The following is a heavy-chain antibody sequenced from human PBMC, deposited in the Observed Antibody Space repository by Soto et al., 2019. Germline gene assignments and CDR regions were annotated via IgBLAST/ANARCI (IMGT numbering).Heavy chain of an antibody. CDR2: IYGVDSDT. V-gene: IGHV5-51*01. D-gene: IGHD1-26*01. CDR3: ARHTTPPGLGYYXMDV. Sequence: PGESLKSSCSVSGSIFANYWIGLVRQIPGTGLEWMGIIYGVDSDTKYSPSFQGQVTISADKSISTAYLQWSSLKASDTAMYYCARHTTPPGLGYYXMDVWGQGTTVTVS. CDR1: GSIFANYW. J-gene: IGHJ6*02.